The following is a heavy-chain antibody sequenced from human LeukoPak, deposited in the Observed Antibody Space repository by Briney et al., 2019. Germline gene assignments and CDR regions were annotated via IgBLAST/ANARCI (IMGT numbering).Heavy chain of an antibody. Sequence: AASVKVSCKASGYTFTSYYMHWVRQAPGQGLEWMGIINPSGGSTSYAQKFQGRVTMTRDTSTSTVYMELSSLRSEDTAVYYCARGLHYDSSSYYSQGYWGQGTLVTVSS. CDR1: GYTFTSYY. D-gene: IGHD3-22*01. J-gene: IGHJ4*02. CDR3: ARGLHYDSSSYYSQGY. V-gene: IGHV1-46*01. CDR2: INPSGGST.